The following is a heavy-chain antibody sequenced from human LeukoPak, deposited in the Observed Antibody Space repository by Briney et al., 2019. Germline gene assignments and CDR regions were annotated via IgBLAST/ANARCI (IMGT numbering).Heavy chain of an antibody. CDR2: IYYSGST. D-gene: IGHD6-13*01. V-gene: IGHV4-30-4*01. J-gene: IGHJ4*02. Sequence: SETLSLTCTVSGGSISSGDYYWSWIRQPPGKGLEWIGYIYYSGSTYYNPSLKSRVTISVDTPKNQFSLKLSSVTAADTAVYYCARAKYSGSWYSPFDYWGQGTLVTVSS. CDR1: GGSISSGDYY. CDR3: ARAKYSGSWYSPFDY.